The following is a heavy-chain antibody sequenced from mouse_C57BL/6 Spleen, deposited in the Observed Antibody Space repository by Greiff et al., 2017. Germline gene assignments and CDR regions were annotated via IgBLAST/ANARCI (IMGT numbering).Heavy chain of an antibody. J-gene: IGHJ2*01. CDR1: GFNIKDYY. CDR3: AGEPNWYYFDY. V-gene: IGHV14-2*01. CDR2: IDPEDGET. Sequence: EVMLVESGAELVKPGASVKLSCTASGFNIKDYYMHWVKQRTEQGLEWIGRIDPEDGETKYAPKCQGQATITEDTSSNTAYLQLSSLTSADTAVYYCAGEPNWYYFDYWGQGTPLTVSS. D-gene: IGHD4-1*01.